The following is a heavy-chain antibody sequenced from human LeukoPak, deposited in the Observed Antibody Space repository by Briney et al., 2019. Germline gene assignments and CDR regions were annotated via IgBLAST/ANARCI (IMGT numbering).Heavy chain of an antibody. CDR3: ARVPTGIAAAGTLGYFQH. CDR1: GFTFSSYA. CDR2: ISYDGSNK. Sequence: GRSLRLSCAASGFTFSSYAMHWVRQAPGKGLEWVAVISYDGSNKYYADSVKGRFTISRDNSKNTLYLQMNSLRAEDTAVYYCARVPTGIAAAGTLGYFQHWGQGTLVTVSS. V-gene: IGHV3-30-3*01. J-gene: IGHJ1*01. D-gene: IGHD6-13*01.